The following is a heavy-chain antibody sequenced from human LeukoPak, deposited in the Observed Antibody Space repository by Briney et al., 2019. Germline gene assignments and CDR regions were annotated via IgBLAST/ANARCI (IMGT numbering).Heavy chain of an antibody. CDR3: ARIPVVTGAHAFDI. CDR1: GFTFSSFV. V-gene: IGHV3-64*02. D-gene: IGHD2-8*02. J-gene: IGHJ3*02. Sequence: GGSLRLSCVASGFTFSSFVMHWVRQAPGGGLEYVSAITTHGGDTYYADSVKGRFSISRDNSNNTLYFQMGSLRAEDTAVYYCARIPVVTGAHAFDIWGQGTVVTVSS. CDR2: ITTHGGDT.